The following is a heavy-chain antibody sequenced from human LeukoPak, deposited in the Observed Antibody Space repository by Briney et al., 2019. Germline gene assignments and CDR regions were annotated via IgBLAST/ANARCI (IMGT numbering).Heavy chain of an antibody. CDR2: ISHSGST. J-gene: IGHJ6*03. Sequence: KPSETLSLTCAVYGGSFSGYYWCCIRQPPGKRREWIGEISHSGSTSYNPSLKSRVTISVDTSKNQFSLKLRSVTAADAAEYYCDRGLVLLWFGEPRTDMDVWGKGTTVTVSS. V-gene: IGHV4-34*01. CDR3: DRGLVLLWFGEPRTDMDV. CDR1: GGSFSGYY. D-gene: IGHD3-10*01.